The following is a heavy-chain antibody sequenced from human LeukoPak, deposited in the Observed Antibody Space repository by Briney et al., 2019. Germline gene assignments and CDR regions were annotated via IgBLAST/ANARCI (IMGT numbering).Heavy chain of an antibody. D-gene: IGHD1-20*01. Sequence: SETLSVTCTDPGGSISSYYWCWICQPPGKGLEWIGYIYYSVNTNYHPSLKRRVTMSVDTSKNQFSLKLSSVTAADTAVYYCARAGITETTSWFDPWGQGTLVNVSS. CDR3: ARAGITETTSWFDP. V-gene: IGHV4-59*01. CDR1: GGSISSYY. J-gene: IGHJ5*02. CDR2: IYYSVNT.